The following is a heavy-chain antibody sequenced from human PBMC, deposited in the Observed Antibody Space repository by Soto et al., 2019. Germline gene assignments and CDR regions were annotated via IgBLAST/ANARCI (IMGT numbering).Heavy chain of an antibody. CDR2: INAGNGNT. V-gene: IGHV1-3*01. CDR3: ARAHRDGYNYDGMDV. CDR1: GYTFTSYA. J-gene: IGHJ6*02. Sequence: GASVKVSCKASGYTFTSYAMHWVRQAPGQRLEWMGWINAGNGNTKYSQKFQGRVTITRDTSASTAYMELSSLRSEDTAVYYCARAHRDGYNYDGMDVWGQGTTVTVSS.